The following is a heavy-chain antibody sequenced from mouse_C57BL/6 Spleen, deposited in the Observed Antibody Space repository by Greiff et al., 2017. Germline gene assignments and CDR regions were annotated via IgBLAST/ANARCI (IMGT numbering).Heavy chain of an antibody. J-gene: IGHJ2*01. CDR3: AREGDYDGYYDLDY. CDR2: IYPRDGST. V-gene: IGHV1-78*01. D-gene: IGHD2-3*01. Sequence: VKLQESDAELVKPGASVKISCKVSGYTFPDHTIHWMKQRPEQGLEWIGYIYPRDGSTKYNEKFKGKATLTADKASSTAYMQLNSLTSEDSAVYFCAREGDYDGYYDLDYWGQGTTLTVSS. CDR1: GYTFPDHT.